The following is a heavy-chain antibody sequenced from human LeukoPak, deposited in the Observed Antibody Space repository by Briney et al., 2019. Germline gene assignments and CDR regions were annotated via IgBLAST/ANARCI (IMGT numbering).Heavy chain of an antibody. V-gene: IGHV3-33*08. CDR3: AREAEYFDY. Sequence: GRSLRLSCAASGFTFSTYAMHWVRQAPGKGLEWVAVIWYDGSKKFYADSVKGRFTISRDNSESTLFLEMNSLRAEDTAVYYCAREAEYFDYWGQGALVTVSS. D-gene: IGHD6-25*01. J-gene: IGHJ4*02. CDR1: GFTFSTYA. CDR2: IWYDGSKK.